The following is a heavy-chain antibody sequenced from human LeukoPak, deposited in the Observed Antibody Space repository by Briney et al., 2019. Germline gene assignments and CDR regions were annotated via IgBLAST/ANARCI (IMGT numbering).Heavy chain of an antibody. D-gene: IGHD2-15*01. CDR3: ARDAPAAHTSLDY. J-gene: IGHJ4*02. CDR1: GGSISSSSYY. V-gene: IGHV4-39*07. CDR2: IYYSGST. Sequence: SETLSLTCTVSGGSISSSSYYWGWIRQPPGKGLEWIGSIYYSGSTYYNPSLKSRVTISVDTSKNQFSLKLSSVTAADTAVYYCARDAPAAHTSLDYWGQGTLVTVSS.